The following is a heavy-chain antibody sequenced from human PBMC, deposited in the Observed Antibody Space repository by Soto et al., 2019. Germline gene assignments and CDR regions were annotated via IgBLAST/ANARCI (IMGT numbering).Heavy chain of an antibody. Sequence: SQTLSLTCAISGDSVSSNSAAWNWIRQSPSRGLEWLGRTYYRSKWYNDYAVSVKSRITINPDTSKNQFSLQLNSVTPEDTAVYYCARESGYYDSRGYYYPFDYWGQGTLVTVSS. CDR3: ARESGYYDSRGYYYPFDY. D-gene: IGHD3-22*01. CDR1: GDSVSSNSAA. CDR2: TYYRSKWYN. V-gene: IGHV6-1*01. J-gene: IGHJ4*02.